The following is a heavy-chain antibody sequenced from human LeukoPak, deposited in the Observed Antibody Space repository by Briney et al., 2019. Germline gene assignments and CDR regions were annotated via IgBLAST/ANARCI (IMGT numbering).Heavy chain of an antibody. CDR3: VRLRRNSDTSGYYYYYDF. J-gene: IGHJ4*02. Sequence: GGSLRLSCAASGYTFSSFSINWVRQAPGKGLEWVSSISVRSNYIYYADSVRGRFTISRDDARDSLYLQMNSRRAEDTAVYYCVRLRRNSDTSGYYYYYDFWGQGTLVTVSS. CDR2: ISVRSNYI. CDR1: GYTFSSFS. V-gene: IGHV3-21*01. D-gene: IGHD3-22*01.